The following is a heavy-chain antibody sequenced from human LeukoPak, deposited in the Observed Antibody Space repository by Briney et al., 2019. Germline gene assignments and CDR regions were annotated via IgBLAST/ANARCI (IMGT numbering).Heavy chain of an antibody. D-gene: IGHD3-3*01. V-gene: IGHV3-48*03. CDR1: GFTFSSYE. Sequence: AGGSLRLSCAASGFTFSSYEMNWVRQAPGKGLGWVSYISSSGSTIYYADSVKGRLTISRDNAKNSLYLQMNSLRAEDTAVYYCARAQTIFGVVAASYYYYMDVWGKGTTVTVSS. J-gene: IGHJ6*03. CDR3: ARAQTIFGVVAASYYYYMDV. CDR2: ISSSGSTI.